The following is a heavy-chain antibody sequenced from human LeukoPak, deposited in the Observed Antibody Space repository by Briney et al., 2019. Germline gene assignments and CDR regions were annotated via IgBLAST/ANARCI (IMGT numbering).Heavy chain of an antibody. CDR1: GFTFSSYA. CDR2: INWNGGST. J-gene: IGHJ4*02. V-gene: IGHV3-20*01. Sequence: GGSLRLSCAVSGFTFSSYAMSWVRQAPGKGLEWVSGINWNGGSTGYADSVKGRFTISRDNAKNSLYLQMNSLRAEDTALYHCARGLVQEDCSSTSCYTPVGYWGQGTLVTVSS. CDR3: ARGLVQEDCSSTSCYTPVGY. D-gene: IGHD2-2*02.